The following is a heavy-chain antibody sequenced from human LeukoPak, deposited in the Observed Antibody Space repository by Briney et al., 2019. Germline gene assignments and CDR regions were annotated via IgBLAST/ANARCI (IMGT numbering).Heavy chain of an antibody. CDR3: GRILRYFDWDGGAFDI. CDR2: INPSGGST. J-gene: IGHJ3*02. Sequence: ASVKVSCKASGYTFTSYYMHWVRQAPGQGLAWMGIINPSGGSTRYAAQCEGRGTMTRDTSTSTVYMELSSLRSEDTAVYYCGRILRYFDWDGGAFDIWGQGTMVTVSS. V-gene: IGHV1-46*01. D-gene: IGHD3-9*01. CDR1: GYTFTSYY.